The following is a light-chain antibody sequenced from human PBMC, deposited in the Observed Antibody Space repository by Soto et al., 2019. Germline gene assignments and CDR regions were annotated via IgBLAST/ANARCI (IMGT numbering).Light chain of an antibody. V-gene: IGLV1-40*01. CDR3: QTYDSSLSGSL. Sequence: QSALTQPPSVSGAPGQRVTISCTGSSSNIGAGYDVHWYQQLPGAAPKLLIHANSHRPSGVPDRFSGSRSGTSASLAITGLQGEDEADYFCQTYDSSLSGSLFGGGTKVTVL. J-gene: IGLJ3*02. CDR2: ANS. CDR1: SSNIGAGYD.